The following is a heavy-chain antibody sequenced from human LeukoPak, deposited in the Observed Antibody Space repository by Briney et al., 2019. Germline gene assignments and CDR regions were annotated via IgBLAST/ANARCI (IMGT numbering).Heavy chain of an antibody. CDR1: GGSISSSNW. CDR2: IYYSGNT. CDR3: VREYSSSSYYFDY. Sequence: PSETLSLTCAVSGGSISSSNWWSWVRQPPGKGLEWIGYIYYSGNTNYSPSLKSRVTISVDTSKNQFSLKLNSVTAADTAVYYCVREYSSSSYYFDYWGQGTLVTVSS. J-gene: IGHJ4*02. D-gene: IGHD6-6*01. V-gene: IGHV4-4*02.